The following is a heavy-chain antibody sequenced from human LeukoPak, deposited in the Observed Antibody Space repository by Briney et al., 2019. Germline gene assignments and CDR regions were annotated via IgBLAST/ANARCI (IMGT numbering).Heavy chain of an antibody. D-gene: IGHD3-22*01. J-gene: IGHJ4*02. CDR2: INSDGSTT. Sequence: GGSLRLSCAAAGFAFISYWMQWVRQAPGKGLVWVSRINSDGSTTSYAASVKGRFTISRDTAKNTLYLQMNSLRAEDTAVYYCARGHHYYDSSAYYYWDQGTLVTVSS. CDR3: ARGHHYYDSSAYYY. V-gene: IGHV3-74*01. CDR1: GFAFISYW.